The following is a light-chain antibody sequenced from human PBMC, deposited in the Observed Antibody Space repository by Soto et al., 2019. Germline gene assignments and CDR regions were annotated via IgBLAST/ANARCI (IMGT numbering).Light chain of an antibody. Sequence: EIVLTQSPGTLSLSPGERATLSCRASQSVSSNYLAWYQQKRGQAPRLLIYGASSRATGIPTRFSGSGSGTDFALTISRLEAEDFAVYYCQQYDTSRRTFGQGTKVEI. CDR2: GAS. V-gene: IGKV3-20*01. J-gene: IGKJ1*01. CDR1: QSVSSNY. CDR3: QQYDTSRRT.